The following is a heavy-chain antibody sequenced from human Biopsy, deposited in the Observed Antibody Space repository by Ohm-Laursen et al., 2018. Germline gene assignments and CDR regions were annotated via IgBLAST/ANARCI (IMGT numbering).Heavy chain of an antibody. CDR3: GNEVYGRDY. Sequence: SGTLSLTCTVFGKTFSDYQWSWIRQPPGKGLEWIGQINQAGTTNYNPSLKSRVSISADASKYEFPLRLTSVTAADTAVYFCGNEVYGRDYWGLGARVTVSS. V-gene: IGHV4-34*08. CDR2: INQAGTT. CDR1: GKTFSDYQ. D-gene: IGHD4-17*01. J-gene: IGHJ4*02.